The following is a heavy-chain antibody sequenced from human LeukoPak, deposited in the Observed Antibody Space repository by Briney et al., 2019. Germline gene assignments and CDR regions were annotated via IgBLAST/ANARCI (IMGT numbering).Heavy chain of an antibody. D-gene: IGHD4-17*01. CDR1: GFTVSSNY. CDR3: AKVLTVTSLFNVDY. J-gene: IGHJ4*02. Sequence: GGSLRLSCAASGFTVSSNYMSWVRQAPGKGLEWVSGISGSGDRTYYAGSVKGRFTISRDNSKNTLYLQMNSLRVEDSAVYYCAKVLTVTSLFNVDYWGQGTLVTVSS. V-gene: IGHV3-23*01. CDR2: ISGSGDRT.